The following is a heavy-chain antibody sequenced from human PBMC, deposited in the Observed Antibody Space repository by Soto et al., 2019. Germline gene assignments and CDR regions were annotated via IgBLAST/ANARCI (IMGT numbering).Heavy chain of an antibody. J-gene: IGHJ6*02. CDR1: GFTFSDYY. D-gene: IGHD2-2*01. V-gene: IGHV3-11*06. CDR3: ARDLYTSSLPTYYYFYYGMDV. Sequence: PGGSLRLSCAASGFTFSDYYMTWIRQAPGKGLEWVSYISSSSSDTNYADSVKGRFTISRDNAKNSVYLQMNSLRAEDTALYYCARDLYTSSLPTYYYFYYGMDVWGQGTTVTVSS. CDR2: ISSSSSDT.